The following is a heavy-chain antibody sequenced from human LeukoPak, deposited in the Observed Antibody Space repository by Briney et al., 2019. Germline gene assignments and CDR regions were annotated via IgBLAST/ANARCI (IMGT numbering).Heavy chain of an antibody. CDR3: ARAPDYNGFLYYFDY. J-gene: IGHJ4*02. CDR2: IYYSGST. Sequence: SETLSLTCTVSGGSIRSYYWSWIRQPPGKGLEWIGYIYYSGSTNYNPSLKSRVTISVDTSKNQFSLRLSYVTAADTAVYYCARAPDYNGFLYYFDYWGQGTLVTVSS. D-gene: IGHD2/OR15-2a*01. V-gene: IGHV4-59*01. CDR1: GGSIRSYY.